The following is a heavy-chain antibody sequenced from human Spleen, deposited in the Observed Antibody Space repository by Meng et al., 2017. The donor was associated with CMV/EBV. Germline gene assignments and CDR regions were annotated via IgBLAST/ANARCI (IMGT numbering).Heavy chain of an antibody. CDR3: ARSVVITFGALDY. V-gene: IGHV1-2*02. D-gene: IGHD3-16*01. CDR1: GYTFTGFY. CDR2: INPKSGET. J-gene: IGHJ4*02. Sequence: ASVKVSCKTSGYTFTGFYVHWVRQAPGRGLQWMGWINPKSGETNYAQKFEGRVTITRNTSISTAYMELRSLRSEDTAVYYCARSVVITFGALDYWGQGTLVTVSS.